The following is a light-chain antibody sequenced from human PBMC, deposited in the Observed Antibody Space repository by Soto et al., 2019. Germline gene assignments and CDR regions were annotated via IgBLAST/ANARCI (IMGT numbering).Light chain of an antibody. CDR1: QTISSW. CDR2: GAP. J-gene: IGKJ1*01. V-gene: IGKV1-5*03. CDR3: QQYGSPPWR. Sequence: DIQVSQSPSTLSASVGDRVTITCRASQTISSWLAWHQQKSGKAPKLLIYGAPSLASGVPSRFSGSASGTEFTLTISRMQPDDVSTYHFQQYGSPPWRVGEGTKLGIK.